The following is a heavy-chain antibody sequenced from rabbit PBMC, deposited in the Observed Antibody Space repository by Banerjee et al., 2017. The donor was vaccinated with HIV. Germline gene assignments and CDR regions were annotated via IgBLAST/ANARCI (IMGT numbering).Heavy chain of an antibody. V-gene: IGHV1S45*01. CDR2: IYTGDGNT. Sequence: QQQLEESGGDLVKPEGSLTLTCTASGFDFSSYYMSWVRQAPGKGLEWIACIYTGDGNTHYASWAKGRFTISKTSSTVDLKMTSLTAADTATHFFARGGGGYAGFNLWGPGTLVTVS. D-gene: IGHD4-2*01. CDR3: ARGGGGYAGFNL. J-gene: IGHJ4*01. CDR1: GFDFSSYY.